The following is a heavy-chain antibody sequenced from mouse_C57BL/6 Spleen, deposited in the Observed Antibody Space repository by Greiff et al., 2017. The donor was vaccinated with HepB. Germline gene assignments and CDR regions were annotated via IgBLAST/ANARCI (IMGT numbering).Heavy chain of an antibody. J-gene: IGHJ1*03. CDR1: GYSITSGYY. CDR2: ISYDGSN. V-gene: IGHV3-6*01. Sequence: ESGPGLVKPSQSLSLTCSVTGYSITSGYYWNWIRQFPGNKLEWMGYISYDGSNNYNPSLKNRISITRDTSKNQFFLKLNSVTTEDTATYYCARLLWLRYFDVWGTGTTVTVSS. D-gene: IGHD2-2*01. CDR3: ARLLWLRYFDV.